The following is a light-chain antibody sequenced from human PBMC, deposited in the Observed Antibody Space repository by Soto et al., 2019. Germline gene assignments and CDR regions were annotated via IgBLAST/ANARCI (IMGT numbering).Light chain of an antibody. V-gene: IGKV3-15*01. Sequence: EIVMTQSPATLSVSPGERATLSCRASQNIRSNLAWYQQKPGQAPRLLIYGASTRATGIPARFSGSGSGTDFTLTISSLQSEDFAVYYCQQYNSWLPITFGQGTRLEIK. J-gene: IGKJ5*01. CDR3: QQYNSWLPIT. CDR1: QNIRSN. CDR2: GAS.